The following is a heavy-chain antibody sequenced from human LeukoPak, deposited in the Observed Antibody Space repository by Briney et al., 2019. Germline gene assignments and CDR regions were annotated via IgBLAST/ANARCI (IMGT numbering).Heavy chain of an antibody. D-gene: IGHD3-10*01. J-gene: IGHJ6*03. CDR2: IIPIFGTA. Sequence: SVKLCCKASGGTFSSYAISWVRQAPGQGHERMGRIIPIFGTANYAQKFQGRVTITTDESTSTAYMELSSLRSEDTAVYYCARLPGTGNYYYYMDVWGKGTTVTVSS. V-gene: IGHV1-69*05. CDR1: GGTFSSYA. CDR3: ARLPGTGNYYYYMDV.